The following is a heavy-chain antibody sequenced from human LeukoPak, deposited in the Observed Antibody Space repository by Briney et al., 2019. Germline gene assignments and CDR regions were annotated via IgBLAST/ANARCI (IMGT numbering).Heavy chain of an antibody. CDR1: GGSITFYY. Sequence: SETLSLTRTVSGGSITFYYWHWMRQPPGKGLEWIGHTFYSGNVKYNPSLESRVTISVDRSKNQISLNLNSVTAADTAVYYCAKGGPEASAGLSWFDPWGQGTLVTVSS. CDR2: TFYSGNV. J-gene: IGHJ5*02. V-gene: IGHV4-59*01. CDR3: AKGGPEASAGLSWFDP. D-gene: IGHD1-14*01.